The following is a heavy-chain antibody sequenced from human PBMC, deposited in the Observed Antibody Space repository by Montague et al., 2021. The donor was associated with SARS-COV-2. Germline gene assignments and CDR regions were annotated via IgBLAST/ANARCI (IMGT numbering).Heavy chain of an antibody. V-gene: IGHV4-39*02. CDR1: GASINSNRHF. J-gene: IGHJ3*01. Sequence: SETLSLTCTVSGASINSNRHFWGWIRQAPGKGLEWIGSIFSSGSTYYNPSLKTRVSISVDTSGNRLSLKLTSVTATDTALYFCARAESYDSSGFLYDPLDVWGQGTMVTVSS. CDR3: ARAESYDSSGFLYDPLDV. CDR2: IFSSGST. D-gene: IGHD3-22*01.